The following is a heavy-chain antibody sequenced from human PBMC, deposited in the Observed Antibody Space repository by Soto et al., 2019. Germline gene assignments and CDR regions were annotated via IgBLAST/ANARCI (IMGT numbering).Heavy chain of an antibody. CDR1: GGSISSGGYY. J-gene: IGHJ5*02. D-gene: IGHD2-15*01. CDR2: IYDSGRT. V-gene: IGHV4-31*03. Sequence: SETLSLTCTVSGGSISSGGYYWSWIRQHPGKGLEWIGYIYDSGRTYYNPSLKSRVTLSVDTSKNQFSLKLSSVTAADTAGYYCARAYCSGCCCPFDPWGQGTLVTVSS. CDR3: ARAYCSGCCCPFDP.